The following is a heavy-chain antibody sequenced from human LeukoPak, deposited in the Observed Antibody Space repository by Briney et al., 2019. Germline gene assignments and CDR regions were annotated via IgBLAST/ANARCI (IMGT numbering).Heavy chain of an antibody. Sequence: PGGSLRLSCAASGFNFDDYGMSWVRQAPGKGLEWVSGITWNGDSPGYADSVKGRFTISRDNAKNSLYLDLNSLRAEDTALYHCARWSYIKVAATENYWGQGTLVTVSS. CDR3: ARWSYIKVAATENY. CDR2: ITWNGDSP. J-gene: IGHJ4*02. V-gene: IGHV3-20*01. D-gene: IGHD6-19*01. CDR1: GFNFDDYG.